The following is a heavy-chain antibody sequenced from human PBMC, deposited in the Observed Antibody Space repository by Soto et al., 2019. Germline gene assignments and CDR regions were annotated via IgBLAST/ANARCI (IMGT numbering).Heavy chain of an antibody. CDR1: GFTFGDYA. J-gene: IGHJ6*03. Sequence: GGSLRLSCTASGFTFGDYAMSWFRQAPGKGLEWVGFIRSKAYGGTTEYAASVKGRFTISRDYSKSMAYLQMNSLKTEDTAVYYCTRGAPSIAARPDLDYYYYMDVWGKGTTVTVSS. CDR2: IRSKAYGGTT. CDR3: TRGAPSIAARPDLDYYYYMDV. D-gene: IGHD6-6*01. V-gene: IGHV3-49*03.